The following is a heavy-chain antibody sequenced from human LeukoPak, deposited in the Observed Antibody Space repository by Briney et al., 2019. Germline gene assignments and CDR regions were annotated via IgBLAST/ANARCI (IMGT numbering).Heavy chain of an antibody. D-gene: IGHD2-2*01. CDR2: INSDGSST. Sequence: GGSLRLSCAASGFTFSSYWVHWVRQAPGKGLVWVSRINSDGSSTSYADSVKGRFTISRDNAKNTLYPQMNSLRAEDTAVYYCARFYCSSTSCLEDYWGQGTLVTVSS. J-gene: IGHJ4*02. CDR3: ARFYCSSTSCLEDY. V-gene: IGHV3-74*01. CDR1: GFTFSSYW.